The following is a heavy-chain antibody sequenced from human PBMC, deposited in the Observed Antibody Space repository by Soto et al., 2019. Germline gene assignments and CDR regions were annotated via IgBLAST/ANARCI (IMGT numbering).Heavy chain of an antibody. CDR1: GFTVSSNY. J-gene: IGHJ6*02. Sequence: GGSLRLSCAASGFTVSSNYMSWVRQAPGKGLEWVSVIYSGGSTYYADSVKGRFTISRDNSKNTLYLQMNSLRAEDTAVYYCARDSGAYSGSSSTGYYYYYGMDVWGQGTTVTVSS. D-gene: IGHD1-26*01. CDR3: ARDSGAYSGSSSTGYYYYYGMDV. V-gene: IGHV3-53*01. CDR2: IYSGGST.